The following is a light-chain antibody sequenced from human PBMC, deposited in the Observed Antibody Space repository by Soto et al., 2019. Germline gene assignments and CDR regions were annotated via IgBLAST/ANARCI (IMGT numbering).Light chain of an antibody. CDR1: QSISSW. CDR2: DAS. CDR3: QQYNRYGT. Sequence: DIQMTQSPSTLSASVGDRVTITCRASQSISSWLAWYQQKPGKAPKLLIYDASSLESGVPSRFSGSGSGTEFTLTSSSLQPDDFATYYCQQYNRYGTFGQGTKVEIK. J-gene: IGKJ1*01. V-gene: IGKV1-5*01.